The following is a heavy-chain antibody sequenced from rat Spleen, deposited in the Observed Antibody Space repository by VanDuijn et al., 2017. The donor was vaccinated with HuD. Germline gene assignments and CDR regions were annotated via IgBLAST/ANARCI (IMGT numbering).Heavy chain of an antibody. D-gene: IGHD1-4*01. V-gene: IGHV5-20*01. CDR2: ISDDGGNT. CDR3: TTRPGYY. J-gene: IGHJ2*01. CDR1: GFTFSDYN. Sequence: EVQLVESGGGLVQPGRSLKLSCAASGFTFSDYNMAWVRQAPKKGLEWVAYISDDGGNTYYRDPVKGRFTISRDNAKSSLYLQMDSLRSEDTATYYCTTRPGYYWGQGVMVTVSS.